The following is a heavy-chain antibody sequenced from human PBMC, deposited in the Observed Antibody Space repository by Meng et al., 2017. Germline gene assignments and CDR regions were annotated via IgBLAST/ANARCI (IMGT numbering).Heavy chain of an antibody. V-gene: IGHV3-33*01. CDR2: IWYDGSNK. CDR1: GFTFSSYG. J-gene: IGHJ3*02. Sequence: GESLKISCAASGFTFSSYGMHWVRPAPGKGLEWVAVIWYDGSNKYYEDSVKGRFTISRDNSKNTLCLQMNSLRAEDTAVYYCARNDYGDWIDAFDIWGQGTMVTVSS. CDR3: ARNDYGDWIDAFDI. D-gene: IGHD4-17*01.